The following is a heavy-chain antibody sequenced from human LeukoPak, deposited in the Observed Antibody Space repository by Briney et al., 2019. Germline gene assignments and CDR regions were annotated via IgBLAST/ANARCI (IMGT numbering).Heavy chain of an antibody. D-gene: IGHD6-25*01. CDR2: ISGDNGSI. J-gene: IGHJ4*02. CDR1: GFTFSDYY. Sequence: GGSLRLSCAAFGFTFSDYYMSWFRQAPGKGLEWLSYISGDNGSIYYADSVRGRFTISRDDAKNSLYLQVNSLRGEDTAVYYCVRAYSRGYSDDFDYWGQGTLVTVSS. V-gene: IGHV3-11*01. CDR3: VRAYSRGYSDDFDY.